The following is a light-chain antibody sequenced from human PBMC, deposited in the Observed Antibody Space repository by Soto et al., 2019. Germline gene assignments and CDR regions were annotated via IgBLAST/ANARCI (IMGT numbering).Light chain of an antibody. CDR2: GAS. CDR3: QQYNNLPPTWT. CDR1: QSVNNN. Sequence: EIVMTQSPATLSVSPGERVTLSGRASQSVNNNLAWYQQKPGQAPRLLIYGASTRATGIPARFSGSGSGTEFTLTISSLQSEDFADYYCQQYNNLPPTWTFGQGTKVDIK. V-gene: IGKV3-15*01. J-gene: IGKJ1*01.